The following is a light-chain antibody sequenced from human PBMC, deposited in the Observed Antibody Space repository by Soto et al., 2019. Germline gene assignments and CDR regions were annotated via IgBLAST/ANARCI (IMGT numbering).Light chain of an antibody. CDR3: QAYDYSLTAFV. CDR2: EVS. CDR1: SSDIGGYNY. Sequence: QSALTQPASVSGSPGQSITISCAGTSSDIGGYNYVSWYQQHPGKAPKVMIYEVSNRPSGVSNRFSGSKSGNTASLTISGLQAEDEADYYCQAYDYSLTAFVFGGGTKLTVL. J-gene: IGLJ3*02. V-gene: IGLV2-14*01.